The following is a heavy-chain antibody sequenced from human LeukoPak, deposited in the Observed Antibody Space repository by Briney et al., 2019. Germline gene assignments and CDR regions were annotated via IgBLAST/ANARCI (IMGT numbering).Heavy chain of an antibody. CDR3: ARDLEPVALYCFDY. V-gene: IGHV4-61*02. Sequence: SETLSLTCTVSGGSISSGSYYWSWIRQPAGKGLEWIGRIYTSGSTNYNPSLKSRVTISVDTSKNQFSLKLSSLTAADTAVYYCARDLEPVALYCFDYWGQGTLVTVSS. D-gene: IGHD4-23*01. CDR2: IYTSGST. J-gene: IGHJ4*02. CDR1: GGSISSGSYY.